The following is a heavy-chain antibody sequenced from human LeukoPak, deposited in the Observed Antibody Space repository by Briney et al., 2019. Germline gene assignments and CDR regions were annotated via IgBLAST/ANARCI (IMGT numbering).Heavy chain of an antibody. CDR3: ARGRGGSWYYYYYGMDV. V-gene: IGHV4-31*03. D-gene: IGHD6-13*01. CDR1: GGSISSGGYY. CDR2: IYYSGST. Sequence: PSETLSLTCTVSGGSISSGGYYWSWIRQHPGKGLEWIGYIYYSGSTYYNPSLKSRVTISVDTSKNQFSLKLSSVTAADTAVYYCARGRGGSWYYYYYGMDVWGQGTTVTVSS. J-gene: IGHJ6*02.